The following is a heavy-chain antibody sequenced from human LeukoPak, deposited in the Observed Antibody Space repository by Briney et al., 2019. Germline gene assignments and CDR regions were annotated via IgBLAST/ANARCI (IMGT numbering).Heavy chain of an antibody. CDR3: AKDKQLWFAAYFDY. J-gene: IGHJ4*02. CDR1: GFTFSSYW. Sequence: GGSLRLSCAASGFTFSSYWMHWVRQAPGKGLEWVAVISYDGSNKYYADSVKGRFTISRDNSKNTLYLQMNSLRAEDTAVYYCAKDKQLWFAAYFDYWGQGTLVTVSS. CDR2: ISYDGSNK. V-gene: IGHV3-30*18. D-gene: IGHD5-18*01.